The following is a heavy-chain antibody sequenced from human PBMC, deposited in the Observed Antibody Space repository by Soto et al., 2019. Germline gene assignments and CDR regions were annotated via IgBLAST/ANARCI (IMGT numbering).Heavy chain of an antibody. V-gene: IGHV3-30-3*02. D-gene: IGHD3-10*02. CDR3: TIVRVADSALDH. CDR1: GFTFSAYA. J-gene: IGHJ4*02. CDR2: ISSYGTNK. Sequence: GGSLRLSCAASGFTFSAYAMHWVRQAPGKGLEWVAIISSYGTNKYYADSVKGRFTISRDNSKNTLFLHMSNLRAEDTAMYYCTIVRVADSALDHWGQGTLVTVSS.